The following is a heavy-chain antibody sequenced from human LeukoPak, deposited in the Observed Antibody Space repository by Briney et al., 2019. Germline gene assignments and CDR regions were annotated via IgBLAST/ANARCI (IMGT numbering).Heavy chain of an antibody. CDR1: GYTLTELS. J-gene: IGHJ4*02. CDR3: AICGGWCLGGYFDY. CDR2: FDPEDGET. Sequence: ASVKVSCKVSGYTLTELSMHWVRQAPGKGLEWMGGFDPEDGETIYAQKPQGRVTMTTDTSTSTAYMELRSLRSDDTAVYYCAICGGWCLGGYFDYWGQGTLVTVSS. V-gene: IGHV1-24*01. D-gene: IGHD2-15*01.